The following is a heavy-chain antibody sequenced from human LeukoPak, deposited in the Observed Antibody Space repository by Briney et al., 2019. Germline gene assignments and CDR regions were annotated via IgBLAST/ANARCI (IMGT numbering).Heavy chain of an antibody. J-gene: IGHJ4*01. CDR3: ARKRTEYYSDSSGYYPFDY. CDR2: ISADNGNT. V-gene: IGHV1-18*01. D-gene: IGHD3-22*01. Sequence: GGSVKVSCKASGYTFTSCGMYWVRQAPGKGLEWMGSISADNGNTNYAQNLKGRFTITTDTSTSTAYMELRSIRYENTGVYYSARKRTEYYSDSSGYYPFDYGGQGSLVTVSS. CDR1: GYTFTSCG.